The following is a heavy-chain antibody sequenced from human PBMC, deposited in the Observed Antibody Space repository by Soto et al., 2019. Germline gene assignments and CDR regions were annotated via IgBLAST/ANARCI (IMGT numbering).Heavy chain of an antibody. D-gene: IGHD1-1*01. Sequence: QVHLVQSGAEVKKPGASVKVSCKGSGYAFTTYGITWVRQAPGQGLEWMGWISAHNGNTNYAQKLQGRVTVTRDTSTSTAYMELRSLRSADTAVYYCARGRYGDYWGQGDLVTVSS. V-gene: IGHV1-18*01. CDR2: ISAHNGNT. CDR1: GYAFTTYG. J-gene: IGHJ4*02. CDR3: ARGRYGDY.